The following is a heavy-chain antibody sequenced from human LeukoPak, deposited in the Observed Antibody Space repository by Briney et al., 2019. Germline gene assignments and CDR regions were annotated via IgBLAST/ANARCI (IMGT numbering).Heavy chain of an antibody. J-gene: IGHJ4*02. V-gene: IGHV4-34*01. Sequence: SETLSLTCAVYGGSFSDYYWTWIRQPPGKGLEWIGEINHSGSTNYNPSLKSRVTISVDTSKNQFSLKLSSVTAADTAVYYCARGPDSSGYYYFDFWGQGTLVTVSS. CDR3: ARGPDSSGYYYFDF. CDR1: GGSFSDYY. D-gene: IGHD3-22*01. CDR2: INHSGST.